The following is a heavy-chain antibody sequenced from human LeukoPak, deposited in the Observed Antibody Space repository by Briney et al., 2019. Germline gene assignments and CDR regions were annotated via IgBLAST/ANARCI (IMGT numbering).Heavy chain of an antibody. D-gene: IGHD2-15*01. J-gene: IGHJ4*02. CDR1: GYTFTNYY. CDR3: STEDKYCSGANCGKY. V-gene: IGHV1-2*02. Sequence: ASVKVSRKTSGYTFTNYYVHWVRQAPGQGLEWMGYIVPDSGGADYDQKFQGRVTMTRDKSISTVYMELSSLRSDDTAVYYCSTEDKYCSGANCGKYWGQGTLVTVSS. CDR2: IVPDSGGA.